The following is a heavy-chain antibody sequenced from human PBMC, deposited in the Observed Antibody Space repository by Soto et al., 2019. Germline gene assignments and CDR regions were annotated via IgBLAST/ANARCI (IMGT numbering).Heavy chain of an antibody. J-gene: IGHJ6*02. CDR3: ARLSGCSSTSCYTHMDV. D-gene: IGHD2-2*02. CDR2: IYPGDSDT. V-gene: IGHV5-51*01. Sequence: GESLKISCKGSGYSFTSYWIGGVRQMPGKGLEWMGIIYPGDSDTRYSPSFQGQVTISADKSISTAYLQWSSLKASDTAMYYCARLSGCSSTSCYTHMDVWGQGTTVTVSS. CDR1: GYSFTSYW.